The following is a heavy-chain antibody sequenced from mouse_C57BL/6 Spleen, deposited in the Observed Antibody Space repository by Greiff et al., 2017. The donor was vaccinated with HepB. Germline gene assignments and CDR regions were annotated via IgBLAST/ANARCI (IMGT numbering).Heavy chain of an antibody. D-gene: IGHD1-1*01. CDR2: IYPGNGDT. CDR3: ARERGAITTVVATNWYFDV. V-gene: IGHV1-12*01. CDR1: GYTFTSYN. J-gene: IGHJ1*03. Sequence: QVQLQQSGAELVRPGASVKMSCKASGYTFTSYNMHWVKQTPRQGLEWIGAIYPGNGDTSYNQKFKGKATLTVDKSSSTAYMQLSSLTSEDSAVYFCARERGAITTVVATNWYFDVWGTGTTVTVSS.